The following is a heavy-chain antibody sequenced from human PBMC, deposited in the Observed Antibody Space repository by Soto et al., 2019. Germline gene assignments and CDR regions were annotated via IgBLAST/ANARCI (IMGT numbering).Heavy chain of an antibody. CDR3: ARDTYYYDSSGYSPAVV. CDR2: ISAYNGNT. J-gene: IGHJ1*01. CDR1: GYTFTSYG. Sequence: GASVKVSCKASGYTFTSYGISSVRQAPGQGLEWMGWISAYNGNTNYAQKLQDRFTMTTDTSTSTAYMELRSLSSDDTAVYYCARDTYYYDSSGYSPAVVWGQGTLVTVSS. V-gene: IGHV1-18*04. D-gene: IGHD3-22*01.